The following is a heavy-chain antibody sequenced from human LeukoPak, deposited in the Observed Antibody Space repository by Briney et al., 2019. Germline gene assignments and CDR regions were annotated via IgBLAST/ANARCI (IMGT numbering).Heavy chain of an antibody. CDR3: ARRVSAYSSSWTPFDY. J-gene: IGHJ4*02. Sequence: ASVKASCKASGYTFTSYGISWVRQAPGQGLEWMGWISAYNGNTNYAQKFQGRVMITTDESTSTAYMELSSLRSEDTAVYYCARRVSAYSSSWTPFDYWGQGTLVTVSS. V-gene: IGHV1-18*01. CDR2: ISAYNGNT. CDR1: GYTFTSYG. D-gene: IGHD6-13*01.